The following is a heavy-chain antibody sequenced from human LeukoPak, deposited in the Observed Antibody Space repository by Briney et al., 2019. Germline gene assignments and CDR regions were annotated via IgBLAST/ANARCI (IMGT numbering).Heavy chain of an antibody. D-gene: IGHD5-12*01. J-gene: IGHJ4*02. V-gene: IGHV1-58*01. CDR3: AADFSGYDYYDY. CDR1: GFTSTSSA. CDR2: IVVGSGNT. Sequence: VASVKVSCKASGFTSTSSAVQWVRQARGQRLEWIGWIVVGSGNTNYAQKFQERVTITRDMSTSTAYMELSSLRSEDTAVYYCAADFSGYDYYDYWGQGTLVTVSS.